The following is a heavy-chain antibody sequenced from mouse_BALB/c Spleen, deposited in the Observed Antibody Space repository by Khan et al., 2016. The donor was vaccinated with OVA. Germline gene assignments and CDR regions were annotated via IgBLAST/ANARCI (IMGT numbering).Heavy chain of an antibody. D-gene: IGHD1-1*01. Sequence: QVQLQQPGAELVRPGASVKMSCKASGYTFTSNTMHWVKQRPGQGLEWIGYINPSSGFTNYNQKFKDKATLTADKSSSTAYMQLSSLTSEDSAVFYCARRATVYSMDYWGQGTSVTVSS. CDR3: ARRATVYSMDY. CDR1: GYTFTSNT. CDR2: INPSSGFT. J-gene: IGHJ4*01. V-gene: IGHV1-4*01.